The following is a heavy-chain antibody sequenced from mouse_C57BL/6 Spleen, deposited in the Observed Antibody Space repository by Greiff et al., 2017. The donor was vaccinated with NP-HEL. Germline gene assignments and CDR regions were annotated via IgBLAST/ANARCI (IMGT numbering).Heavy chain of an antibody. CDR2: ISSGGDYI. CDR1: GFTFSSYA. J-gene: IGHJ1*03. Sequence: DVMLVESGEGLVKPGGSLKLSCAASGFTFSSYAMSWVRQTPEKRLEWVAYISSGGDYIYYADTVKGRFTISRDNARNTLYLQMSSLKSEDTAMYYCTREGAYYSTKRYFDVWGTGTTVTVSS. CDR3: TREGAYYSTKRYFDV. V-gene: IGHV5-9-1*02. D-gene: IGHD2-5*01.